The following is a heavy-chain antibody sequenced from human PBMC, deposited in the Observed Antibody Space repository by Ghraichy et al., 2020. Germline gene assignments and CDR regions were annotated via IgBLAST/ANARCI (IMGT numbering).Heavy chain of an antibody. CDR1: EFTFSSNA. D-gene: IGHD1-26*01. J-gene: IGHJ4*02. CDR3: ARDPSGAWELLYHFDY. Sequence: GGSLRLSCAATEFTFSSNAMTWVRQAPGKGLEWVSTISGSGDTTYYPDSVKGRFTISRDKSKNMLSLQMNTLRVEDTAVYYCARDPSGAWELLYHFDYWGQGTLVSVSS. CDR2: ISGSGDTT. V-gene: IGHV3-23*01.